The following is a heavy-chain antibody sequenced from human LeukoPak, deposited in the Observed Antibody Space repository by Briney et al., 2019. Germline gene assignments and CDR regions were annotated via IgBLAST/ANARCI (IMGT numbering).Heavy chain of an antibody. V-gene: IGHV1-69*13. D-gene: IGHD1-7*01. CDR3: ARNIGITGTTVDYYYYMDV. CDR2: IIPIFGTA. Sequence: SVKVSCKASGGTFSSYAISWVRQAPGQGLEWMGGIIPIFGTANYAQKFQGRVTITADESTSTAYMELSSLRSEDTAVYYCARNIGITGTTVDYYYYMDVWGKGTTVTVSS. CDR1: GGTFSSYA. J-gene: IGHJ6*03.